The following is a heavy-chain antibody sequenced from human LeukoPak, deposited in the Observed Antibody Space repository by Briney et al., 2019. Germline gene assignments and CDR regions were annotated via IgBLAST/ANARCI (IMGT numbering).Heavy chain of an antibody. CDR1: GITFRNKW. J-gene: IGHJ4*02. D-gene: IGHD1-26*01. Sequence: GGSLRLSCAASGITFRNKWMHWVRQAPGKGPVWVSRINSDGSITNYADSVKGRFTISRDNAKNTVYLQMNSLRAEDTAVYYCAKWDFGWGPGALVTVSS. CDR2: INSDGSIT. V-gene: IGHV3-74*01. CDR3: AKWDFG.